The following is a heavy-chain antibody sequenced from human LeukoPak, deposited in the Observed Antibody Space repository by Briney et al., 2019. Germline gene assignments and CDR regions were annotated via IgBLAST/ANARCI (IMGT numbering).Heavy chain of an antibody. V-gene: IGHV3-23*01. CDR3: AKKADDYFYYYYYMDV. Sequence: GGSLRLSCAASGFTFSSYGMSWVRQAPGKGLEWVSAISGSGGSTYYADSVKGRFTISRDNSKNTLYLQMNSLRAEDTAVYYCAKKADDYFYYYYYMDVWGKGTTVTISS. J-gene: IGHJ6*03. CDR1: GFTFSSYG. D-gene: IGHD2/OR15-2a*01. CDR2: ISGSGGST.